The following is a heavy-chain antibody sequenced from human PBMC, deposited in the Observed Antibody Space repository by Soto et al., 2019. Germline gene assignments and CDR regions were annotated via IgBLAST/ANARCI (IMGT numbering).Heavy chain of an antibody. CDR1: GGSISSSSYY. CDR2: IYYSGST. J-gene: IGHJ4*02. Sequence: SETLSLTCTVSGGSISSSSYYWGWIRQPPGKGLEWIGSIYYSGSTYYNPSLKSRVTISVDTSKNQFSLKLSSVTAADTAVYYCARPASSGWYSDWGQGTLVTVSS. D-gene: IGHD6-19*01. CDR3: ARPASSGWYSD. V-gene: IGHV4-39*01.